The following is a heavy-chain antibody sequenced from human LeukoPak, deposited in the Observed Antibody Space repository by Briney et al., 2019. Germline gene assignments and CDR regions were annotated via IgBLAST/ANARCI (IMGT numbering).Heavy chain of an antibody. CDR2: IYSGGST. CDR3: ARGAYCGGDCSIFDY. D-gene: IGHD2-21*02. Sequence: LGGSLRLSCAASGFTVSSNYMSWARQAPGKGLEWVSVIYSGGSTYYADSVKGRFTISRDNSKNTLYLQMNSLRAEDTAVYYCARGAYCGGDCSIFDYWGQGTLVTVSS. J-gene: IGHJ4*02. CDR1: GFTVSSNY. V-gene: IGHV3-53*01.